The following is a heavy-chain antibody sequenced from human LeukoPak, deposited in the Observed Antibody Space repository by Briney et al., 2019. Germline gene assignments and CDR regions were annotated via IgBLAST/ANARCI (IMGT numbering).Heavy chain of an antibody. CDR3: ARDGYGYYGSGSFDY. J-gene: IGHJ4*02. D-gene: IGHD3-10*01. CDR2: IYYSGST. Sequence: SETLSLTCTLSGGSISSSSYYWGWIRQPPGKGLEWIGSIYYSGSTYYNPSLKSRVTISVDTSKNQFSLKLSSVTAVDTAVYYCARDGYGYYGSGSFDYWGQGTLVTVSS. CDR1: GGSISSSSYY. V-gene: IGHV4-39*07.